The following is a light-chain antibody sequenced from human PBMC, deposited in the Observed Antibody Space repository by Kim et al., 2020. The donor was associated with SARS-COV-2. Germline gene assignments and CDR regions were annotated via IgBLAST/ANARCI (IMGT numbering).Light chain of an antibody. V-gene: IGKV1-9*01. CDR3: QQLSSYPLT. CDR2: AAS. CDR1: QGISRY. J-gene: IGKJ4*01. Sequence: AAVGDRVTITGRASQGISRYLAWYQQKPGKAPKLLIYAASTLRSGVPSRFSGSGSGTDFTLTSSGLQPEDFATYSCQQLSSYPLTFGGGTKVDIK.